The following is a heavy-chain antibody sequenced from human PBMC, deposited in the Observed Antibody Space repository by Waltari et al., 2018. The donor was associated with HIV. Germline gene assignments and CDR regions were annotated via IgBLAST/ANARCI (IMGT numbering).Heavy chain of an antibody. Sequence: EVQLVDSGGGLVKPGGSLSISCAASGFTLVDYSMNWVRQSPGKGLEWVSSISSSGSFIYYADSVKGRFTISRDNAQNSMYLQMNNLRADDSAMYYCARDSRGTSWSLNWFDPWGQGTLVTVSS. CDR2: ISSSGSFI. J-gene: IGHJ5*02. V-gene: IGHV3-21*02. CDR3: ARDSRGTSWSLNWFDP. D-gene: IGHD6-13*01. CDR1: GFTLVDYS.